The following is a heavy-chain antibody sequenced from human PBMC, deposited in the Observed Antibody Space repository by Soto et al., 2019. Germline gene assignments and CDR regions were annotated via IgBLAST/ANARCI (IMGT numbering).Heavy chain of an antibody. CDR2: IKTDGSST. CDR3: ASAPDSSSWPN. Sequence: GGSLRLSSAASGFTFSSYWMHWVRQAPGKGLVWVSRIKTDGSSTSYADSVKGRFTISRDNAKNTLYLQMNSLRAEDTAVYYCASAPDSSSWPNWGQGTLVTVSS. CDR1: GFTFSSYW. J-gene: IGHJ4*02. D-gene: IGHD6-13*01. V-gene: IGHV3-74*01.